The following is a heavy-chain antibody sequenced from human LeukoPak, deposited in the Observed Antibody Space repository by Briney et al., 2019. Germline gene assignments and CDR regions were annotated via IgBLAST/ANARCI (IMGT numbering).Heavy chain of an antibody. CDR1: GGSISSGGYY. D-gene: IGHD2-15*01. CDR2: IYYSEST. V-gene: IGHV4-31*03. Sequence: TSETLSLTCTVSGGSISSGGYYWSWIRQHPGKGLEWIGYIYYSESTYYNPSLKSRVTISVDTSKNQFSLKLSSVTAADTAVYYCARVVVVAATHDAFDIWGQGTMVTVSS. CDR3: ARVVVVAATHDAFDI. J-gene: IGHJ3*02.